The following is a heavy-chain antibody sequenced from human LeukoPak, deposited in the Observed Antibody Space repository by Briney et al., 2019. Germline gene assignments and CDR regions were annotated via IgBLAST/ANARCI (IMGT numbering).Heavy chain of an antibody. D-gene: IGHD4-17*01. V-gene: IGHV4-30-4*08. Sequence: SQTLSLTCTVSGGSISSGGYYWSWIRQPPGKGLEWIGYIYYSGSTYYNPSLKSRVTISVDTSKNQFSLKLSSVTAADTAVYYCARETTAFYYFDYWGQGTLVTVSS. CDR2: IYYSGST. J-gene: IGHJ4*02. CDR3: ARETTAFYYFDY. CDR1: GGSISSGGYY.